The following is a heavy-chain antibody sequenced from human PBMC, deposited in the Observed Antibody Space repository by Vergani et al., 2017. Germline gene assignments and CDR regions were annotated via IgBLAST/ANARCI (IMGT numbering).Heavy chain of an antibody. J-gene: IGHJ3*02. Sequence: QVQLQESGPGLVKPSETLSLTCTVSGVSISSYYWSWIRQAAGKGLEWIGRIYTSGSTNYNPSLKSRVTMSVDTSENQFSLKLSSVTAADTAVYYCARDGGSGWYGDAFDIWGQGTMVTVSS. D-gene: IGHD6-19*01. CDR2: IYTSGST. V-gene: IGHV4-4*07. CDR3: ARDGGSGWYGDAFDI. CDR1: GVSISSYY.